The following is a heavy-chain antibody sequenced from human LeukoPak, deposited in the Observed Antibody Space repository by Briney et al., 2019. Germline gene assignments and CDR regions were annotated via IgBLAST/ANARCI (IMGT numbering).Heavy chain of an antibody. CDR2: ISSSSSYI. D-gene: IGHD4-23*01. CDR1: GFTFSSYS. CDR3: ARDHPKLRWPPDY. V-gene: IGHV3-21*01. Sequence: PGGSLRLSCAASGFTFSSYSMNWVRQAPGKGLEWVSSISSSSSYIYYADSVKGRFTISRDNAKNSLYLQMNSLRAEDTAVYYCARDHPKLRWPPDYWGQGTLVTVSS. J-gene: IGHJ4*02.